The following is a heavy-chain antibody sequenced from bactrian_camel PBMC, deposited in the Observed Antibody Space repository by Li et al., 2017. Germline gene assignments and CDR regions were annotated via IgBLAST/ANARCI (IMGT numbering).Heavy chain of an antibody. CDR2: LDSDGST. CDR1: GLSSSYDDYG. J-gene: IGHJ4*01. CDR3: AADLVDRWFERLG. V-gene: IGHV3S53*01. D-gene: IGHD4*01. Sequence: HVQLVESGGGSVQAGGSLRLSCAHSGLSSSYDDYGMAWFRQAPGKEREGVAVLDSDGSTQHADSVKGRFIISRDNAKNTVYLQMNSLKREDTAMYYCAADLVDRWFERLGRGQGTQVTVS.